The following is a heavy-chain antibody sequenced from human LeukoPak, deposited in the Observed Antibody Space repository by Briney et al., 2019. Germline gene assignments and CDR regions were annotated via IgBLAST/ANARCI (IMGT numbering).Heavy chain of an antibody. CDR2: VYYGAST. CDR3: ARGYGDFRVEGRYFHS. CDR1: GGSIISYY. J-gene: IGHJ4*02. D-gene: IGHD4-17*01. V-gene: IGHV4-59*01. Sequence: SENLSLTCTVSGGSIISYYWSWIRQPPGKGLEWIGYVYYGASTNYSPSLKSRVTISVDTSKNQFSLKLTSVTAADTAVYYCARGYGDFRVEGRYFHSWGQGTLVTVSS.